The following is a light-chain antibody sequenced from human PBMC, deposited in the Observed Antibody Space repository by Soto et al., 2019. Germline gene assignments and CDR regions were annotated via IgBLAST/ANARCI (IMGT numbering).Light chain of an antibody. J-gene: IGLJ1*01. V-gene: IGLV2-14*01. CDR1: TSDLGRYKF. CDR3: SSYTVSRSYV. Sequence: QSVLTQPASVSGSPGQSITLSCTGTTSDLGRYKFVSWYQQYPGKAPRLMMYEVSNRPSGVSNRLSGSKSGNTASLTISGLQAEDEAIYYCSSYTVSRSYVFGTGTKVTVL. CDR2: EVS.